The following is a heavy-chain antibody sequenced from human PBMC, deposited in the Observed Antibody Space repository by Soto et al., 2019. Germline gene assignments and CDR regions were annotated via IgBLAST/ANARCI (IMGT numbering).Heavy chain of an antibody. Sequence: GGSLRLSCAASGFTFSSYSMNWVRQAPGKGLEWVSSISSSSSYIYYADSVKGRFTISRDNAKNSLYLQMNSLRAEDTAVYYCARDIVVVVAATNYYFDYWGQGTLVTVSS. CDR1: GFTFSSYS. CDR2: ISSSSSYI. D-gene: IGHD2-15*01. J-gene: IGHJ4*02. CDR3: ARDIVVVVAATNYYFDY. V-gene: IGHV3-21*01.